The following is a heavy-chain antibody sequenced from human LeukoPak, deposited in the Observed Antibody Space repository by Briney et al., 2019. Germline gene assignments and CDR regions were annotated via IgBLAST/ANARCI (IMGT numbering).Heavy chain of an antibody. V-gene: IGHV3-21*01. CDR2: ITSSSSYI. J-gene: IGHJ5*02. CDR3: ARGDYYGSPKVVAA. Sequence: AGGSLRLSCAASGFTFSSYNMNWVRQAPGKGLEWVSSITSSSSYIYYADSVRGRFTISRDNAKNSLYLQINSLRAEDTAVYYCARGDYYGSPKVVAAWGQGTLVTVSS. D-gene: IGHD3-10*01. CDR1: GFTFSSYN.